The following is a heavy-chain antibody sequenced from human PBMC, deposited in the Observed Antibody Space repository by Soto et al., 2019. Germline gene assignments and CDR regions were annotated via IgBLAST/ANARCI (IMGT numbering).Heavy chain of an antibody. J-gene: IGHJ4*02. CDR1: GFTFSSYG. Sequence: GGSLRLSCAASGFTFSSYGMHWVRQAPGKGLEWVAIISYDGSNKHYADSVKGRFTMSRDNSKNTLYLQMNSLRAEDTAVYYCVRDHNWAFDYWAPGTLVTVSS. D-gene: IGHD1-20*01. CDR3: VRDHNWAFDY. CDR2: ISYDGSNK. V-gene: IGHV3-30*03.